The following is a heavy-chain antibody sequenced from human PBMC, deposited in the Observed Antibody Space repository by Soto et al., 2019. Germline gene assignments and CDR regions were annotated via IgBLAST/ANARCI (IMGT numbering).Heavy chain of an antibody. D-gene: IGHD3-3*01. V-gene: IGHV5-10-1*01. Sequence: PWESLKISGKGSGYSLTSYWISWVRQMPGKGLEGIGGIDPRDSYTNYSPSFQGHVTISADKSISTAYLQCSSVKASDTAMYYCARLRRYDHGMDVWGQGTTVTVSS. J-gene: IGHJ6*02. CDR3: ARLRRYDHGMDV. CDR2: IDPRDSYT. CDR1: GYSLTSYW.